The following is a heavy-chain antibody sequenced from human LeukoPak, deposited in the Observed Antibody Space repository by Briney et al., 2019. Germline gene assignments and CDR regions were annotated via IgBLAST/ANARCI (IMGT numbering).Heavy chain of an antibody. V-gene: IGHV3-74*01. D-gene: IGHD2-15*01. Sequence: PGGSLRPSCAASGFTFSSYWMHWVRQAPGKGLVWVSRINSDGSSTSYADSVKGRFTISRDNAKNTLYLQMNSLRAEDTAVYYCARGERWYPQHFQHWGQGTLVTVSS. J-gene: IGHJ1*01. CDR3: ARGERWYPQHFQH. CDR2: INSDGSST. CDR1: GFTFSSYW.